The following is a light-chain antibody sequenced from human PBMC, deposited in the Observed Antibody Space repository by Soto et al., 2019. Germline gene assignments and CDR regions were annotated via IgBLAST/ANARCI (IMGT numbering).Light chain of an antibody. CDR2: SAS. CDR1: QSVSTY. CDR3: QQRTSWPIT. V-gene: IGKV3-11*01. Sequence: EIVFTQSPATLSLSPGERATLSCRASQSVSTYLAWYQQKPGQAPRLLIYSASNRDTGIPARFSGSGSGTDFTLTISRLEPEDFEVYYCQQRTSWPITFGQGTRLEIK. J-gene: IGKJ5*01.